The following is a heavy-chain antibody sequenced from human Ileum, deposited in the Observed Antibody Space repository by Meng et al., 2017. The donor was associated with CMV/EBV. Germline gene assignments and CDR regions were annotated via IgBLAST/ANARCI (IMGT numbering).Heavy chain of an antibody. CDR2: ISSSSSSYI. V-gene: IGHV3-21*01. Sequence: GESLKISCAASGFTFSSYSMNWVRQAPGKGLEWVSSISSSSSSYIYYADSVKGRFTISRDNAKNSLYLQMNSLRAEDTAVYYCARDPSGCIAACWFDPWGQGTLVTVSS. J-gene: IGHJ5*02. CDR1: GFTFSSYS. D-gene: IGHD6-13*01. CDR3: ARDPSGCIAACWFDP.